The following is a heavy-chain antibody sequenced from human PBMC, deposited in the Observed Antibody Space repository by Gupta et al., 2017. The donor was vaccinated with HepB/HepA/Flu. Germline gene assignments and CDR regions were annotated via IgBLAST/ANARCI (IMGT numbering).Heavy chain of an antibody. D-gene: IGHD3-22*01. CDR1: GYTFTTYN. Sequence: QVQLVQSGAEVKKPGASVKVSCKASGYTFTTYNFNWVRQATGQGLEYMGWVNPSSGHTGYAQKFQGRVTMTRNTSINTAYMELSSLTSDDTAVYYCARGNTMMEIGGQGTMVTVSS. CDR2: VNPSSGHT. CDR3: ARGNTMMEI. V-gene: IGHV1-8*01. J-gene: IGHJ3*02.